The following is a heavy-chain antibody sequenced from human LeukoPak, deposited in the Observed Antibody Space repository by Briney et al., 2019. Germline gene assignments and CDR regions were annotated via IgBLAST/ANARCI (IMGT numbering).Heavy chain of an antibody. V-gene: IGHV1-46*01. CDR3: ARFGTYGSGTYAFDY. J-gene: IGHJ4*02. CDR1: GFTTYY. CDR2: INPSGDST. D-gene: IGHD3-10*01. Sequence: GASVKVSCKASGFTTYYMHWVRQAPGQGLEWMGIINPSGDSTSYAQKFQGRVTMTRDTSTSTVYVELSSLRSEDTAVYYCARFGTYGSGTYAFDYWGQGTLVTVSS.